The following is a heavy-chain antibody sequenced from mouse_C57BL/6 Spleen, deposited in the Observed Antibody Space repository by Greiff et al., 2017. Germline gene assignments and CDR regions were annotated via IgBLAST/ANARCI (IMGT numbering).Heavy chain of an antibody. V-gene: IGHV14-2*01. J-gene: IGHJ2*01. CDR1: GFNIKDYY. Sequence: EVQLQQSGAELVKPGASVKLSCTASGFNIKDYYMHWVKQRPEQGLEWIGRIDPEDGETKHAPKFQGKATITADTSSNTAYRQLSSLTSEDTAVYYCAWGSQPDYWGQGTTLTVSS. D-gene: IGHD6-1*01. CDR3: AWGSQPDY. CDR2: IDPEDGET.